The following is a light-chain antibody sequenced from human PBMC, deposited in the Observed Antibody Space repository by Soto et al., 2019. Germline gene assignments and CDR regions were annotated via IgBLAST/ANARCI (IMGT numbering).Light chain of an antibody. V-gene: IGLV2-14*01. CDR3: SSYSGRGTWV. J-gene: IGLJ3*02. CDR1: SGDVGAYKY. CDR2: EVS. Sequence: QSALTQPASVSGSPGQSITISCTGSSGDVGAYKYICWYQQHPGKAPKLMIYEVSNRPSGVSNRFSGFKSGNTASLTISGLQAEDEADYYCSSYSGRGTWVFGGGTKLTVL.